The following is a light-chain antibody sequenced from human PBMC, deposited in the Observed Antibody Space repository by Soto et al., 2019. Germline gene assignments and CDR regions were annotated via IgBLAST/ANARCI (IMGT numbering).Light chain of an antibody. V-gene: IGLV2-14*01. CDR1: SSDVGGYDF. Sequence: QSALTQPASVSGSPGQSITISCTGTSSDVGGYDFVSWYQHHPGKAPKLIIYEVSTRPSGVSNRFSGSKPGNTASLTISGLQAEDEADYYCSSYTSDWGVFGTGTKVTVL. CDR3: SSYTSDWGV. J-gene: IGLJ1*01. CDR2: EVS.